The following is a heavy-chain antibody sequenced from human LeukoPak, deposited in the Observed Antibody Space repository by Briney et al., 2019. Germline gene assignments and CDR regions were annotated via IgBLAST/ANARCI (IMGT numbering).Heavy chain of an antibody. D-gene: IGHD3-10*01. V-gene: IGHV3-48*04. CDR1: GFTFSSYS. J-gene: IGHJ4*02. Sequence: GGSLRLSCAASGFTFSSYSMNWVRQAPGKGLEWVSYISSSSSTIYYADSVKGRFTISRDNAKNSLYLQMNSLRAEDTAVYYCARDGEYYGSGSYYNFDYWGQGTLVTVSS. CDR3: ARDGEYYGSGSYYNFDY. CDR2: ISSSSSTI.